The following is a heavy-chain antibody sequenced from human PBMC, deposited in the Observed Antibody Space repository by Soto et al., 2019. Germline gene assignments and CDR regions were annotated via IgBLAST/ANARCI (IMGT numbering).Heavy chain of an antibody. V-gene: IGHV2-5*01. Sequence: SGPTLVNPTHTRTLTCTFSGFSLSTSGVGVGWIRQPPGKALEWLALIYWNDDKRYSPSLESRLTITKDTSKNQVVFTVTDMDPVDTTTYYCAHTLTYYPDGSGYYYRYWGQGTLVTVSS. CDR2: IYWNDDK. D-gene: IGHD3-22*01. J-gene: IGHJ4*02. CDR1: GFSLSTSGVG. CDR3: AHTLTYYPDGSGYYYRY.